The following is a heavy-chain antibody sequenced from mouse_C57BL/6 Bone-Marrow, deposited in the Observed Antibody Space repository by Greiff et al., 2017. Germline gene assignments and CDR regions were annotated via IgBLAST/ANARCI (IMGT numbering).Heavy chain of an antibody. Sequence: EVQGVESGGGLVQPGGSLKLSCAASGFTFSDYYMYWVRQTPEKRLEWVAYISNGGGSTYYPDTVKGRFTISIDHSKNTLYLQMSRLKSEDTAMYYCARHSDYWGQGTSVTVSS. J-gene: IGHJ4*01. CDR1: GFTFSDYY. CDR3: ARHSDY. V-gene: IGHV5-12*01. CDR2: ISNGGGST.